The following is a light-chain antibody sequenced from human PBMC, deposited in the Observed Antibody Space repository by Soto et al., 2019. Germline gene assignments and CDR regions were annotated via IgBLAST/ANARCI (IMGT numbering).Light chain of an antibody. V-gene: IGLV2-8*01. Sequence: QSALTQPPSASGSPGQSVTISCTGASSDVGGYSSVSWYQQHPGKAPKLMIYEVNKRPSGVPGRFSGSKSGNTASLTVSGLQAEDEGDYYCSSYAGTSTFVVFGGGTQLTVL. CDR2: EVN. CDR1: SSDVGGYSS. CDR3: SSYAGTSTFVV. J-gene: IGLJ2*01.